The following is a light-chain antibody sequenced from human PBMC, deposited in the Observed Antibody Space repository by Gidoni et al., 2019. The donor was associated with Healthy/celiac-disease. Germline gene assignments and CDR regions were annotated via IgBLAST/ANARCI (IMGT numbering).Light chain of an antibody. J-gene: IGLJ7*01. CDR1: SSNIGNNY. CDR3: GTWDSSLSAAV. Sequence: QSVLTQPPSVSAAPGQKVTISCSGSSSNIGNNYVSWYQQLTGTAPKLLIHENNKRPSGIPDRFSGSKSGTSATLGITGLQTGDEADYYCGTWDSSLSAAVFGGGTQLTVL. CDR2: ENN. V-gene: IGLV1-51*02.